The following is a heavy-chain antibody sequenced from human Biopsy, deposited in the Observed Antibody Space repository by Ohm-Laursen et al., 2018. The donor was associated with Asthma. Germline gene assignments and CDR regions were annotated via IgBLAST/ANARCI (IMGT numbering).Heavy chain of an antibody. CDR2: ISYDGTNK. V-gene: IGHV3-30-3*01. D-gene: IGHD1-20*01. Sequence: SLRLSCSASGFTSSDYDMHWVRQAPGKGLEWVAVISYDGTNKDYADSVKGRFTFSRDNYQNTLSLEMNSLRVEDTAVYYCARDLRSDNWNPWGMDVWGLGTTVTVAS. CDR3: ARDLRSDNWNPWGMDV. CDR1: GFTSSDYD. J-gene: IGHJ6*02.